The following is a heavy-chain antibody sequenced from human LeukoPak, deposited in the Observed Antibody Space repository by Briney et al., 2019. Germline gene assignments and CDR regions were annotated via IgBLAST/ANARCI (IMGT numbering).Heavy chain of an antibody. CDR2: INDDGSSR. D-gene: IGHD3-3*02. J-gene: IGHJ4*02. CDR3: ARISGSNANPDDH. V-gene: IGHV3-74*01. CDR1: GFTFSYYW. Sequence: PGGSLRLSCTASGFTFSYYWMHWVRQAPGKGLVWVSRINDDGSSRVYADFVKGRFTISRDNAKNTPYLEMNSLRAEDTAVYYCARISGSNANPDDHWGQGTLVTVSS.